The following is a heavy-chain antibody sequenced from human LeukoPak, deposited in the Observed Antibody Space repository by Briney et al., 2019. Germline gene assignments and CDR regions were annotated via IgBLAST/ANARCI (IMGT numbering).Heavy chain of an antibody. D-gene: IGHD3-3*01. CDR3: AKDSVTIFGVGYNWFDP. CDR1: GFTFSSYA. Sequence: GGSLRLSCAASGFTFSSYAMSWVRQAPGKGLEWVSAISGSGGSTYYADSVKGRFTISRDNSKNTLYLQMNSLRAEDTAVYYCAKDSVTIFGVGYNWFDPWGQGTLVTVSS. J-gene: IGHJ5*02. V-gene: IGHV3-23*01. CDR2: ISGSGGST.